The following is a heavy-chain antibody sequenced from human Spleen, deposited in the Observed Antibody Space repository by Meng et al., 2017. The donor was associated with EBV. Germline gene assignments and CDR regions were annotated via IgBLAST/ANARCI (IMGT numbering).Heavy chain of an antibody. J-gene: IGHJ4*02. CDR1: GYAFINYE. CDR2: ISPHNDDT. D-gene: IGHD4-17*01. CDR3: ARAAATVDF. V-gene: IGHV1-18*01. Sequence: QVQLVQSGPEVRKPGASVKVSCKASGYAFINYEISWVRQAPGQGLEWMGWISPHNDDTNYAQNLQGRLTMTKDTSTSTAYMELRSLRSDDTAVYYCARAAATVDFWGQGTLVTVSS.